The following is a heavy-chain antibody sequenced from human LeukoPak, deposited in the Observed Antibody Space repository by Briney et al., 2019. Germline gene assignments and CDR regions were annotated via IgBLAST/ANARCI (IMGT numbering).Heavy chain of an antibody. CDR1: GGSISSGDYY. J-gene: IGHJ6*02. CDR3: ARTSLRAGNGMDV. Sequence: TTSETLSLTCTVSGGSISSGDYYWSWIRQPSGKGLEWIGYIYYSGSTYYNPSLKSRVTISVDTSKNQFSLKLSSVTAADTAVYYCARTSLRAGNGMDVWGQGTTVTVSS. D-gene: IGHD3-10*01. V-gene: IGHV4-30-4*01. CDR2: IYYSGST.